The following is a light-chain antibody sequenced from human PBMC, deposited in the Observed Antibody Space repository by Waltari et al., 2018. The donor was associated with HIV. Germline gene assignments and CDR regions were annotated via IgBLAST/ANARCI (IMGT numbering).Light chain of an antibody. V-gene: IGKV1D-13*01. CDR3: QQFNNFPVSLT. J-gene: IGKJ4*01. Sequence: AVQLTQSPSSLSASVGERVTIACRASQDISTALAWYQHKPGKPPQLLMYDASNLESGVPSRFSGSGSGTEFTLTISSLQPEDFATYYCQQFNNFPVSLTFGGGTKVEIK. CDR1: QDISTA. CDR2: DAS.